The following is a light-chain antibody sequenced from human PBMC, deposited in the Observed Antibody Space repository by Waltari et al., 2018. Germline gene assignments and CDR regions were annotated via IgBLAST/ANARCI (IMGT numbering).Light chain of an antibody. CDR3: SSYTTSSTLV. V-gene: IGLV2-14*03. J-gene: IGLJ2*01. Sequence: QSALTQPASVSGSPGPSTTIPCTGTSSDVGGYNYVSWYLQHPGHAPKLMIYDVSNPASGVSNRFSGSKSGNTASLTISGLQAEDEADYYCSSYTTSSTLVFGGGTKLTVL. CDR1: SSDVGGYNY. CDR2: DVS.